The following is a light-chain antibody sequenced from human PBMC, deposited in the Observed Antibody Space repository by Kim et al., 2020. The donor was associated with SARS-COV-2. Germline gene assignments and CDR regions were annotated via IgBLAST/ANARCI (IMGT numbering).Light chain of an antibody. J-gene: IGKJ1*01. CDR1: QSVTSNF. CDR3: QQYGSSAT. Sequence: LSPGERATLFCRASQSVTSNFFAWYQQKPGQPPRLLIYGASSRATGIPDRFSGSGSGTDFTLTISRLEPEDSAVYYCQQYGSSATFGQGTKVDIK. V-gene: IGKV3-20*01. CDR2: GAS.